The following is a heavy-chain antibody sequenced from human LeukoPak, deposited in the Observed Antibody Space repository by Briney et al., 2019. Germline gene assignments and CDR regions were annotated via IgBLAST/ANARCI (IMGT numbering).Heavy chain of an antibody. CDR1: GFAFNSYE. J-gene: IGHJ5*02. CDR3: ARDPGKNWFDP. Sequence: PGGSLRLSCAASGFAFNSYEMHWVRQAPGKGLEWISYITSSGSTIYYADSVKGRFTISRDNAKNSLYLQMNSLRAEDTAVYYCARDPGKNWFDPWGHGTLVTVSS. D-gene: IGHD1-26*01. V-gene: IGHV3-48*03. CDR2: ITSSGSTI.